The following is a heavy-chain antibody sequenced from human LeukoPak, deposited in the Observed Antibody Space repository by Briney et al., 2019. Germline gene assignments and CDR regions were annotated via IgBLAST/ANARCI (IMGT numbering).Heavy chain of an antibody. CDR2: IYSRGST. J-gene: IGHJ5*02. Sequence: SQTLSLTCTVSGGSISSGSYYWSWIRQPAGKGLEGVGRIYSRGSTNYNTSLKSRVTISVDTSKNQFSLKLSSVTAADTAVYYCARSPVFGVVIITNWFDPWGQGTLVTVSS. CDR3: ARSPVFGVVIITNWFDP. D-gene: IGHD3-3*01. V-gene: IGHV4-61*02. CDR1: GGSISSGSYY.